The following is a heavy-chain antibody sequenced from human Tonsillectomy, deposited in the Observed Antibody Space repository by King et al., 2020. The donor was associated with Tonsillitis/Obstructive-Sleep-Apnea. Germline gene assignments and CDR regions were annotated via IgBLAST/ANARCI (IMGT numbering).Heavy chain of an antibody. J-gene: IGHJ3*02. CDR1: AFTFSSYG. V-gene: IGHV3-33*01. CDR3: ARGYSSSSGTFDN. D-gene: IGHD6-6*01. Sequence: VQLVESGGGVVQPGRSLGLSCATSAFTFSSYGMHWVRQAPGKGLEWVAVIWYDGSKIYYADSVKGRFTISRDNSKNTLYLQMNSLRAEDTAVYSCARGYSSSSGTFDNW. CDR2: IWYDGSKI.